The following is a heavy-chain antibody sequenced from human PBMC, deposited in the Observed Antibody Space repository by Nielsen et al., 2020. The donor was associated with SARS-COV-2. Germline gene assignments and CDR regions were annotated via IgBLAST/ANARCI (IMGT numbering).Heavy chain of an antibody. J-gene: IGHJ4*02. CDR3: ARAWNFAVH. V-gene: IGHV3-7*01. Sequence: GESLKISCAASGFTFSDYAMAWVRQTPGKGLEWVANIKQDGSEKNYVDSVKGRFTISRDNAKSSVYLEMNSLRAEDTAVYYCARAWNFAVHWGQGTLVTVSS. CDR1: GFTFSDYA. CDR2: IKQDGSEK. D-gene: IGHD1-7*01.